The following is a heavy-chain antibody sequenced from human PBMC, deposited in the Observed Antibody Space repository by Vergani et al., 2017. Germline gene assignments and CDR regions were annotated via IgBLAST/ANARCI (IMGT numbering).Heavy chain of an antibody. J-gene: IGHJ3*02. CDR2: IWYDGSNK. Sequence: QVQLVESGGGVVQPGRSLRLSCAASGFTFSSYGMHWVRQAPGKGLEWVAVIWYDGSNKYYADSVKGRFTITRDNSKNTLYLRMNSLRAEDTAVYYCARDSGNYAAFDIWGQGTMVTVSS. D-gene: IGHD1-26*01. CDR1: GFTFSSYG. V-gene: IGHV3-33*01. CDR3: ARDSGNYAAFDI.